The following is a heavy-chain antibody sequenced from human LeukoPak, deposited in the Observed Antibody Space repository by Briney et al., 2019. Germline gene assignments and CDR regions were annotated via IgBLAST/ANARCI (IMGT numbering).Heavy chain of an antibody. CDR3: ARGTMNLDY. D-gene: IGHD3-22*01. V-gene: IGHV1-24*01. CDR1: GYTLTELS. CDR2: FDPEDGET. Sequence: GASVKVSCKVSGYTLTELSMHWVRQAPGKGLEWMGGFDPEDGETIYAQKFQGRLTMTRDTSITTAYMELTRLRPDDTAVYYCARGTMNLDYWGQGSLVTVSS. J-gene: IGHJ4*02.